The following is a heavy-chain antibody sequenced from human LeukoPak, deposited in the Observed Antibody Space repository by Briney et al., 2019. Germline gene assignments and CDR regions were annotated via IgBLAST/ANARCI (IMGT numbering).Heavy chain of an antibody. CDR3: ATSGSYHKYYFDY. Sequence: ASVKISCKASGYSFSAYYMHWVRQAPGQGLDWMGVINPSGGSTSYALNFQDRVTVSRDTSTSTVYMELSSLRSDDTAVYFCATSGSYHKYYFDYWGQGTLVTVSS. J-gene: IGHJ4*02. V-gene: IGHV1-46*01. CDR1: GYSFSAYY. CDR2: INPSGGST. D-gene: IGHD1-26*01.